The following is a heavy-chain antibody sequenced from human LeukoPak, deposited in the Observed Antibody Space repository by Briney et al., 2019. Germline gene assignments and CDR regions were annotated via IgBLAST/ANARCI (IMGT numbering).Heavy chain of an antibody. CDR3: ARDLRSSSFSYFDY. Sequence: SETLSLTCTVSGGSISSGGYYWSWIRQHPGKGLEWIGYIYYSGSTYYNPSFKSRVTISVDTSKNQFSLKLSSVTAADTAVYYCARDLRSSSFSYFDYWGQGTLVTVSS. J-gene: IGHJ4*02. CDR1: GGSISSGGYY. D-gene: IGHD6-6*01. V-gene: IGHV4-31*03. CDR2: IYYSGST.